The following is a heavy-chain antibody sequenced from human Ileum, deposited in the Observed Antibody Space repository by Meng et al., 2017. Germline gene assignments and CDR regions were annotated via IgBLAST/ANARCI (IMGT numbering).Heavy chain of an antibody. J-gene: IGHJ4*02. D-gene: IGHD4-17*01. CDR3: AKVAYGDSLPLQADY. V-gene: IGHV3-23*01. CDR1: GFTFTTCA. CDR2: ISRTGGST. Sequence: GESLKISCAASGFTFTTCAMSWVRQAPGKGLEWVSTISRTGGSTDYADSVKGRFTISRDNSKNTLYLQMNSLRAEDTALYSCAKVAYGDSLPLQADYWGQGTLVTVSS.